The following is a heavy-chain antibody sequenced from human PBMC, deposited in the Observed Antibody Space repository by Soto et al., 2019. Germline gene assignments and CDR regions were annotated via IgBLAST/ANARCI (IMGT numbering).Heavy chain of an antibody. D-gene: IGHD6-19*01. CDR2: IIPIFGTA. CDR1: GGTFSSYA. Sequence: WASVKVSCKASGGTFSSYAISWVRQAPGQGLEWMGGIIPIFGTANYAQKFQGRVTITADKSTSTAYMELSSLRSEDTAVYYCARGGVAGTSYYYYYGMDVWGQGTTVTAP. CDR3: ARGGVAGTSYYYYYGMDV. J-gene: IGHJ6*02. V-gene: IGHV1-69*06.